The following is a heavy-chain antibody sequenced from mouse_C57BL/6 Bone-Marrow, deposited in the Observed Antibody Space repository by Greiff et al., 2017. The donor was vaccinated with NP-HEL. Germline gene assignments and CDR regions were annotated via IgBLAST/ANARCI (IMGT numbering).Heavy chain of an antibody. J-gene: IGHJ1*03. CDR3: TLRYGSSYRYFDV. CDR1: GFNIKDDY. V-gene: IGHV14-4*01. CDR2: IDPENGDT. Sequence: VQLQQSGAELVRPGASVKLSCTASGFNIKDDYMHWVKQRPEQGLEWIGWIDPENGDTEYASKFQGKATITADTSSNTAYLQLSSLTSEDTAVYYCTLRYGSSYRYFDVWGTGTTVTVSS. D-gene: IGHD1-1*01.